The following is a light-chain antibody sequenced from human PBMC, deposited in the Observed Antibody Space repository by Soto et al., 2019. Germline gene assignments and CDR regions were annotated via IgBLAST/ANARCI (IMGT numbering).Light chain of an antibody. CDR1: SSDVGGYDH. CDR2: EVT. J-gene: IGLJ1*01. CDR3: SSDAGNYNYV. Sequence: LTQPPCASGSPGQSVTIPCTGTSSDVGGYDHVSWYQQHPGKAPKLMIYEVTKRPAGVPDRFSGSKSGNTASLTVSGLQAEDEADYYCSSDAGNYNYVFGTGTKVTVL. V-gene: IGLV2-8*01.